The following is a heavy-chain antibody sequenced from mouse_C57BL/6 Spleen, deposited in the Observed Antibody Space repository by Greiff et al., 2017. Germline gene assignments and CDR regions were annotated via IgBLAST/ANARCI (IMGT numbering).Heavy chain of an antibody. Sequence: VQLQQPGAELVKPGASVKLSCKASGYTFTSYWMHWVKQRPGQGLEWIGMIHPNSGSTNYNEKFKSKATLTVDKSSSTAYMQLSSLTSEDSAVYYCAHFYGSGYAYYFDYWGQGTTLTVSS. CDR3: AHFYGSGYAYYFDY. CDR2: IHPNSGST. D-gene: IGHD1-1*01. J-gene: IGHJ2*01. V-gene: IGHV1-64*01. CDR1: GYTFTSYW.